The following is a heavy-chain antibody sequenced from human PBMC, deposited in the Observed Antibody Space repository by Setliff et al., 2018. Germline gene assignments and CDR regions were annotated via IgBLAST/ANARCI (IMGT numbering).Heavy chain of an antibody. Sequence: PGGSLRLSCAASGFTFSGSAMHWVRQASGKGLEWVGRIRSKANSYATAYAASVKGRFTISRDNAKNSLYLQMNSLRVEDTAVYYCARGYYDFWSGIIPPFANWGQGTLVTVSS. CDR3: ARGYYDFWSGIIPPFAN. CDR1: GFTFSGSA. D-gene: IGHD3-3*01. J-gene: IGHJ4*02. V-gene: IGHV3-73*01. CDR2: IRSKANSYAT.